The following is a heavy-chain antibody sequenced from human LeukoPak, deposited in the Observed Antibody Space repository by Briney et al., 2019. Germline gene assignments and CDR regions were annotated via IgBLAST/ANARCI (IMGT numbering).Heavy chain of an antibody. J-gene: IGHJ4*02. V-gene: IGHV4-59*01. CDR1: GGSISSYY. CDR2: IYYTGST. D-gene: IGHD6-13*01. Sequence: PSETLSLTCTVSGGSISSYYWSWVRQPPGKGLEWVGYIYYTGSTDYNPSLKSRVAISVDTSKNQFSLKLSSVTAADTAVYYCARGSKAAPGTFDYWGQGTLVTVSS. CDR3: ARGSKAAPGTFDY.